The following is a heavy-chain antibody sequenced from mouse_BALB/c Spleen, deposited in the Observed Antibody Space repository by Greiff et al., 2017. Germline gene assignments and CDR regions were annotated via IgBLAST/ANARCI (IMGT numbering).Heavy chain of an antibody. CDR3: ARHKGYAMDY. V-gene: IGHV2-2*01. J-gene: IGHJ4*01. CDR1: GFSLTSYG. CDR2: IWSGGST. Sequence: VHLVESGPGLVQPSQSLSITCTVSGFSLTSYGVHWVRQSPGKGLEWLGVIWSGGSTDYNAAFISRLSISKDNSKSQVFLKMNSLQTDDTAMYYCARHKGYAMDYWGQGTSVTVSS.